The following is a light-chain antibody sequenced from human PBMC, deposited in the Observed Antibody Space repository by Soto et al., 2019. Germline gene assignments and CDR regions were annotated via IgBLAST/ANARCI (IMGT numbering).Light chain of an antibody. Sequence: VLTQSPGTLSLSPGDRATLSCRGSQSVSSSYLAWYQQKTGQAPRLLIYGESSRATGIPDRFSGSGSGTDLTLTISRLEPEDFAVYYCQKYGSSPLTFGQGTRLEIK. V-gene: IGKV3-20*01. CDR1: QSVSSSY. CDR2: GES. CDR3: QKYGSSPLT. J-gene: IGKJ5*01.